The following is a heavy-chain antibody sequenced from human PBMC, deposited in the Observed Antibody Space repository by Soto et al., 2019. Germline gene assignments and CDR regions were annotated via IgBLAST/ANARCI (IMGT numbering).Heavy chain of an antibody. D-gene: IGHD2-15*01. J-gene: IGHJ4*02. CDR1: GYTFPRQD. CDR2: MNPNSGNT. V-gene: IGHV1-8*01. Sequence: ASVPVSHQPSGYTFPRQDLHWVRQAPAPGLEWMGGMNPNSGNTCYAQKVQGRVTMTRNTTISIAYMELSSLRSEETAVYYCARVAVAATLTTCGFDYWGQGTLVTVSS. CDR3: ARVAVAATLTTCGFDY.